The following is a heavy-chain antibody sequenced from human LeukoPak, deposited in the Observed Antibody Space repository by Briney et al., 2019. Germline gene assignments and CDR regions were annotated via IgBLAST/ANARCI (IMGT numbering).Heavy chain of an antibody. J-gene: IGHJ4*02. CDR3: ARGPTGDDFWSGSFDY. Sequence: SETLSLTCTVSGGSISSHYWSWIRQPPGKGLEWIGYIYYSGSTNYNPSLKSRVTISVDTSRNQFSLKLSSVTAADTAVYYCARGPTGDDFWSGSFDYWGQGTLVTVSS. D-gene: IGHD3-3*01. CDR2: IYYSGST. V-gene: IGHV4-59*11. CDR1: GGSISSHY.